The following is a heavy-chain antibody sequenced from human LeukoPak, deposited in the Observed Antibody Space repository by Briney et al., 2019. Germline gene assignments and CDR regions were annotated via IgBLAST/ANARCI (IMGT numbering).Heavy chain of an antibody. D-gene: IGHD3-22*01. V-gene: IGHV3-23*01. Sequence: PGGSLRLSCAASGFTFSSYAMSWVRQAPGKGLEWVSAISGSGGSTYYADSVKGRFTISRDNSKNTLYLQMNSLRAEDTAVYYCAKGAYYDSSGYYYRAGFDYWSQGTLVTVSS. J-gene: IGHJ4*02. CDR2: ISGSGGST. CDR3: AKGAYYDSSGYYYRAGFDY. CDR1: GFTFSSYA.